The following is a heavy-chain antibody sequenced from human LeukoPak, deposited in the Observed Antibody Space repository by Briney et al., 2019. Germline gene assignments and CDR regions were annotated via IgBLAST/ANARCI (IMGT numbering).Heavy chain of an antibody. CDR3: ATDWAGRSYFDY. V-gene: IGHV3-21*06. D-gene: IGHD3-16*01. CDR2: ISGGSSRTTYI. Sequence: GGSLRLSCAASGFAFSSYTMQWVRQAPGKGPQWVSSISGGSSRTTYIYYADSVKGRFTISRDNGKNSLYLQMNSLRAEDTAFYYWATDWAGRSYFDYWGQGTLVTVSS. J-gene: IGHJ4*02. CDR1: GFAFSSYT.